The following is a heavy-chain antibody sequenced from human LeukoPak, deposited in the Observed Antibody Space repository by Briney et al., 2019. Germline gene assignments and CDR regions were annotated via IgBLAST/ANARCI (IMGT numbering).Heavy chain of an antibody. V-gene: IGHV4-59*08. D-gene: IGHD3-9*01. CDR3: ARRPALRYFDWTHTSSYYFDY. J-gene: IGHJ4*02. Sequence: SETLSLTCTVSGGSISSYYWSWIRQPPGKGLEWIGYIYYSGSTNYNPSLKSRVTISVDTSKNQFSLKLSSVTAADTAVYYCARRPALRYFDWTHTSSYYFDYWGQGTLVTVSS. CDR2: IYYSGST. CDR1: GGSISSYY.